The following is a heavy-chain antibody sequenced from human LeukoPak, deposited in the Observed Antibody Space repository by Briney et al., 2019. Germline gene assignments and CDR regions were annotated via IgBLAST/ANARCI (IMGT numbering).Heavy chain of an antibody. J-gene: IGHJ6*02. D-gene: IGHD6-19*01. CDR2: ISGSGGMT. CDR1: GFIFSSYA. CDR3: ARDRYRSGCMDV. V-gene: IGHV3-23*01. Sequence: GGSLRLSCAASGFIFSSYAMSWVRQAPGKGLEWVSAISGSGGMTYYADSVKGRFTISRDNSKSTLYLQMNTLRAEDTAIYYCARDRYRSGCMDVWGQGTTVTVS.